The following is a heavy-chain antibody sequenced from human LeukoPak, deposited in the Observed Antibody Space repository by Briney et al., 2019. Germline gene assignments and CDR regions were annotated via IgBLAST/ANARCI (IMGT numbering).Heavy chain of an antibody. CDR2: IYYSGST. CDR1: GGSISSGDYY. J-gene: IGHJ4*02. CDR3: ARVERYYDSSGYYFGY. V-gene: IGHV4-30-4*08. D-gene: IGHD3-22*01. Sequence: SETLSLTCTVSGGSISSGDYYWRWIRQPPGKGLEWIGYIYYSGSTYYNPSLKSRVTISVDTSKNQFSLKLSSVTAADTAVYYCARVERYYDSSGYYFGYWGQGTLVTVSS.